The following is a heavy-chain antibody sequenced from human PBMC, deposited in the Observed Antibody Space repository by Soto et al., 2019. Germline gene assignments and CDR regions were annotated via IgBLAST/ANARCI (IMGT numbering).Heavy chain of an antibody. CDR1: GFTFSSYG. CDR3: AKDLMITFGGVIA. Sequence: GGSLRLSCAASGFTFSSYGMHWIRQAPGKGLEWVAVISYDGSNKYYADSVKGRFTISRDNSKNTLYLQMNSLRAEDTAVYYCAKDLMITFGGVIAWGQGXLVTVYS. V-gene: IGHV3-30*18. CDR2: ISYDGSNK. D-gene: IGHD3-16*02. J-gene: IGHJ5*02.